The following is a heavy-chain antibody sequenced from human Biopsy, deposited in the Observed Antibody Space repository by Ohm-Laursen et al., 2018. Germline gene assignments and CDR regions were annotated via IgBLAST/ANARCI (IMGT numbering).Heavy chain of an antibody. CDR2: VYYSGTT. D-gene: IGHD2-15*01. CDR3: ARDVKRYCSGASCYSGYFGMDV. J-gene: IGHJ6*02. CDR1: GGSVSDSFHF. V-gene: IGHV4-61*01. Sequence: SHTLSLTCSVSGGSVSDSFHFWSWIRQPPGKGLEWIGDVYYSGTTTYNPSLKSRLTISVGTSKNQFSLNLNSVTAADTAVYFCARDVKRYCSGASCYSGYFGMDVWGQGTTVTVS.